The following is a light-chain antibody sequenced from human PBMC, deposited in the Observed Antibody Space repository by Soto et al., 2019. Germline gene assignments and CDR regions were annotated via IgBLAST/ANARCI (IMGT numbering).Light chain of an antibody. V-gene: IGKV1-9*01. CDR3: QQLCMCPST. J-gene: IGKJ4*01. Sequence: IHFNQSPSSVSASVEDIVTSDFGASQNIAIFLAWYQQKPGEAPKLLIYAASTWYGGVPSRFSGSGSGTDFALAITSLQAEDFATYYCQQLCMCPSTFGGGTKVDIK. CDR2: AAS. CDR1: QNIAIF.